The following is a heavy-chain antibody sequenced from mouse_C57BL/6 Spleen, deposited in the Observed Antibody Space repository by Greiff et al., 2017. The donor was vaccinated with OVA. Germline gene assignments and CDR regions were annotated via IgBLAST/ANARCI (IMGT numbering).Heavy chain of an antibody. CDR2: IDPSDSET. V-gene: IGHV1-52*01. D-gene: IGHD1-1*01. Sequence: VQLQQPGAELVRPGSSVKLSCKASGYTFTSYWMHWVKQRPIQGLEWIGNIDPSDSETHYNQKFKDKATLTVDKSSSTAYMQLSSLPSEDAAVYYCARAGSTYYFDYWGQGTTLTVSS. CDR1: GYTFTSYW. CDR3: ARAGSTYYFDY. J-gene: IGHJ2*01.